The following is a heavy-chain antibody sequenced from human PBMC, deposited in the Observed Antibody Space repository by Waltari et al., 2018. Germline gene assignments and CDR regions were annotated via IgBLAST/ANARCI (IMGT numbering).Heavy chain of an antibody. Sequence: QVHLVESGGGLVKPGESLRLSCTASRFSFSDYYMSWIRQTPAKGTGWLSYISSSGSSTYYADSVRGRFTITRDNAKNSLYLQMNSLRDEDTALYYCAGGRYSVYEGGFDYWGQGSLVTVSS. CDR3: AGGRYSVYEGGFDY. V-gene: IGHV3-11*01. CDR1: RFSFSDYY. CDR2: ISSSGSST. J-gene: IGHJ4*02. D-gene: IGHD1-26*01.